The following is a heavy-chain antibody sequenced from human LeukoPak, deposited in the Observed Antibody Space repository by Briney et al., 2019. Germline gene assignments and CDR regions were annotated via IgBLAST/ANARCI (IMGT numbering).Heavy chain of an antibody. CDR2: ISSSSSYM. CDR1: GFTFSSYI. D-gene: IGHD3-16*01. V-gene: IGHV3-21*01. Sequence: VGSLRLSCAASGFTFSSYIINWVRQTPGKGLEWVSSISSSSSYMYYADSVKGRFTISRDNAKNSLYLQMNSLRAEDTAVYYCTREGAEGFDYWGQGTLVTVSS. CDR3: TREGAEGFDY. J-gene: IGHJ4*02.